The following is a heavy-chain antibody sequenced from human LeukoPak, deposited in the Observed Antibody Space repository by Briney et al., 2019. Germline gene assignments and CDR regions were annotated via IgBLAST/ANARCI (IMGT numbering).Heavy chain of an antibody. CDR2: IRYDGSKK. Sequence: GGSLRLSCAASGFTFSGYGMHWVRQAPGEGLEWVAFIRYDGSKKYYADSVKGRFTISRDNSKNTLYLQMNSLRAEDTALYYCAKDIWSSSGSGYWGQGILVTVSS. V-gene: IGHV3-30*02. CDR3: AKDIWSSSGSGY. CDR1: GFTFSGYG. D-gene: IGHD6-19*01. J-gene: IGHJ4*02.